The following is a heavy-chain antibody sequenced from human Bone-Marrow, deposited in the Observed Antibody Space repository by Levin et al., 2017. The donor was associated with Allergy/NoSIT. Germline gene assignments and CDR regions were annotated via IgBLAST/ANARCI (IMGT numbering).Heavy chain of an antibody. CDR1: GDSIHNTHHY. Sequence: SQTLSLPCTVSGDSIHNTHHYWSWIRQPAGKGLEWIGRMFAGGAATYNRSLRSRVTVSIDTSKNQFSLKLTSVTAADTAVYYCSRDETFNSWHVGWFDSWGQGTLVTVSS. V-gene: IGHV4-61*02. CDR3: SRDETFNSWHVGWFDS. D-gene: IGHD6-13*01. CDR2: MFAGGAA. J-gene: IGHJ5*01.